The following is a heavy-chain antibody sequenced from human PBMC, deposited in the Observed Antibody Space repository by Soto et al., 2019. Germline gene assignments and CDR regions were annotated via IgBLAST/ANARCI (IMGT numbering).Heavy chain of an antibody. D-gene: IGHD2-8*01. V-gene: IGHV4-59*01. CDR1: GDSISGYY. CDR2: TYYTGRT. J-gene: IGHJ3*02. CDR3: AKDLIAGNGVWEAFDM. Sequence: PSETLSLTCTVSGDSISGYYWSWIRQAPGKGLEWIGYTYYTGRTDYNPSLKSRVTMSVDTSKNKFSLELTSVTAADTAVYYCAKDLIAGNGVWEAFDMWGRGTKVTVSS.